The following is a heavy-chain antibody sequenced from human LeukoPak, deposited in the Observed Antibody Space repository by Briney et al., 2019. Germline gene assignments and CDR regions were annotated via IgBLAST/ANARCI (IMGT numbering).Heavy chain of an antibody. CDR1: GGSLSSYY. V-gene: IGHV4-59*01. Sequence: PSETLSLTCTVSGGSLSSYYWTWIRQPPGKGLEWIGYIYFTGSTNYNPSLKGRVTMSVDTSNNQFSLRLTSVTAADTAVYYCARADCSTTSCPMDVWGLGATVTVSS. CDR3: ARADCSTTSCPMDV. J-gene: IGHJ6*02. CDR2: IYFTGST. D-gene: IGHD2-2*01.